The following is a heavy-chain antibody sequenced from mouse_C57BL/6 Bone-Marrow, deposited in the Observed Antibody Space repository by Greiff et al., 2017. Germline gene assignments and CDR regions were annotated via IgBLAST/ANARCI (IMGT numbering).Heavy chain of an antibody. D-gene: IGHD1-1*01. CDR3: ARPHYGSSYYWDYEG. V-gene: IGHV5-17*01. CDR1: GFTFSDYG. J-gene: IGHJ1*03. Sequence: EVKLVESGGGLVKPGGSLKLSCAASGFTFSDYGMHWVRQAPEKGLEWVAYISSGSGTIYYADTVKGRFTISRDKATNTLFLQMTSLRSEDTAMYYCARPHYGSSYYWDYEGRGTALTVT. CDR2: ISSGSGTI.